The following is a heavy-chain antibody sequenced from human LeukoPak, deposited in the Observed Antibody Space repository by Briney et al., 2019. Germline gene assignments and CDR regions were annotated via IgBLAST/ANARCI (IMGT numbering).Heavy chain of an antibody. CDR3: ARDRGITGTTEVFDY. CDR2: INPNSGGT. Sequence: GAPVKASCKASGYTFTGYYMHWGRQAPGQRLEWLGWINPNSGGTNYAQKLQGRVTMTTDTSTSTAYMELRRLRSDDTAVYYCARDRGITGTTEVFDYWGQGTLVTVSS. J-gene: IGHJ4*02. CDR1: GYTFTGYY. V-gene: IGHV1-2*02. D-gene: IGHD1-14*01.